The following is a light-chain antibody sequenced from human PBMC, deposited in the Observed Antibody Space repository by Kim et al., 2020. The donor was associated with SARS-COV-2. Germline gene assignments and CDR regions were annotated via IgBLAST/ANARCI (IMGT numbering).Light chain of an antibody. CDR1: QNVVNS. CDR3: QQAKNFPWT. Sequence: ASVGDRVTITCRASQNVVNSLAWYQQKPGKVPKLLIHTASSLQTGVPSRFSRTGSGTDFTLTISSLQPEDFATYYCQQAKNFPWTFGQGTKVDIK. CDR2: TAS. J-gene: IGKJ1*01. V-gene: IGKV1-12*01.